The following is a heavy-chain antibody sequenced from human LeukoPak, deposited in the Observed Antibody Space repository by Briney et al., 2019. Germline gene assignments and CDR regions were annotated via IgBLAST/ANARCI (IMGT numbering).Heavy chain of an antibody. CDR3: XXXDSSRLCDY. CDR2: ISGSGGST. D-gene: IGHD6-13*01. J-gene: IGHJ4*02. V-gene: IGHV3-23*01. CDR1: GFTFSSYA. Sequence: GGSLRLSCAASGFTFSSYAMSWVRQAPGKGLEWVSAISGSGGSTYYADSVKGRFTISRDNYKNTLYLQMNSLRADDTAVYYCXXXDSSRLCDYWGQGTLVTVSS.